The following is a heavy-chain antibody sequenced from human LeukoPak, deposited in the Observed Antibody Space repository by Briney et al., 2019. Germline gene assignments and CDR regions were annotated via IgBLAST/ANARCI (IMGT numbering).Heavy chain of an antibody. CDR1: GGSFSGYY. J-gene: IGHJ6*03. CDR2: INHSGST. CDR3: ARLGGRDERSGWYYYYYYYMDV. Sequence: PETLSLTCAVYGGSFSGYYWSWIRQPPGKGLEWIGEINHSGSTNYNPSLKSRVTISVDTSKNQFSLKLSSVTAADTAVYYCARLGGRDERSGWYYYYYYYMDVWGKGTTVTVSS. V-gene: IGHV4-34*01. D-gene: IGHD6-19*01.